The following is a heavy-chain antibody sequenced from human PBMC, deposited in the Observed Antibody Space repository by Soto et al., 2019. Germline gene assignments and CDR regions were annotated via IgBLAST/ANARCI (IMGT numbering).Heavy chain of an antibody. CDR3: MTVTTVDYYFDY. Sequence: LRLSCAASGLSIDDFATHWLRQVPGKCLEGVLMISCDRGNLGKADSVTARYSVSRDNAKNSMFLEMSSLITDNAAGYYCMTVTTVDYYFDYWGQGPRVTVS. D-gene: IGHD4-17*01. CDR1: GLSIDDFA. CDR2: ISCDRGNL. J-gene: IGHJ4*02. V-gene: IGHV3-9*01.